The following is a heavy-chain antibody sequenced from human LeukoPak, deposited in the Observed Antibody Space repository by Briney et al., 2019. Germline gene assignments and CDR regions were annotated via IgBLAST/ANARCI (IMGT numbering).Heavy chain of an antibody. V-gene: IGHV4-61*02. J-gene: IGHJ4*02. CDR2: IYTSGST. CDR1: GGSISSGSSY. Sequence: PSQTLSLTCTVSGGSISSGSSYWSWIRQPAGKGLEWIGRIYTSGSTNYNPSLKSRVTISVDTSKNQFSLKLSSVTAADTAVYYCARKSSSRFLEWFHPFDYWGQGTLVTVSS. D-gene: IGHD3-3*01. CDR3: ARKSSSRFLEWFHPFDY.